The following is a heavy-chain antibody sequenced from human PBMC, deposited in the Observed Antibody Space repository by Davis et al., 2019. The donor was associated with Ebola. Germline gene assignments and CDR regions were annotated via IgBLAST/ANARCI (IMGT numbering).Heavy chain of an antibody. CDR2: IYHSGST. D-gene: IGHD4-17*01. CDR1: GGSISSSNW. J-gene: IGHJ2*01. V-gene: IGHV4-4*02. CDR3: ARNYGDLDWYFDL. Sequence: MPSETLSLTCAVSGGSISSSNWWSWVRQPPGKGLEWIGEIYHSGSTNYNPSLKSRVTISVDKSKNQFSLKLSSVTAADTAVYYCARNYGDLDWYFDLWGRGTLVTVSS.